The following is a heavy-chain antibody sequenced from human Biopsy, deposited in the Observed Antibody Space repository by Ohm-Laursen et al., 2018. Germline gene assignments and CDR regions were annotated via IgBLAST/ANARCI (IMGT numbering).Heavy chain of an antibody. V-gene: IGHV4-31*01. D-gene: IGHD3-22*01. CDR1: GGSIGGGEYY. Sequence: PSQTLSLTCTVSGGSIGGGEYYWNWIRQHPGKGLEWIGLISYRGTTFYNPSLESLLTISIDTSKNHFSLNLRSVTVADTAVYYCARGVPHYDGSGFPLAGYWYFDLWGRGTLVTVSS. CDR2: ISYRGTT. J-gene: IGHJ2*01. CDR3: ARGVPHYDGSGFPLAGYWYFDL.